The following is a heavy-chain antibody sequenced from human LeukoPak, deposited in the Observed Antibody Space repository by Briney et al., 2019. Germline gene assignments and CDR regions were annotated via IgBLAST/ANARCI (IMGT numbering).Heavy chain of an antibody. D-gene: IGHD4-17*01. CDR1: GFTFSSYW. V-gene: IGHV3-74*01. J-gene: IGHJ4*02. Sequence: QSGGSLRLSCAASGFTFSSYWMHWVRQAPGKGLVWVSRINPDGIGTGYADFVKGRFTISRDNAKNTLYLQMNSLIAEDTAVYYCAREPMTTVTTSPDYWGQGTLVTVSS. CDR2: INPDGIGT. CDR3: AREPMTTVTTSPDY.